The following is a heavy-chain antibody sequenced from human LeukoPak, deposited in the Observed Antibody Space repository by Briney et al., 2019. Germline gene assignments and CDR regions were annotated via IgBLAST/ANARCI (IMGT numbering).Heavy chain of an antibody. J-gene: IGHJ6*03. CDR2: IYYSGST. CDR3: ARLLPARSEYYYMDV. CDR1: GGSISSSSYY. V-gene: IGHV4-39*07. Sequence: SETLSLTCTVSGGSISSSSYYWGWIRQPPGKGLEWIGSIYYSGSTYYNPSLKSRVTISIDTSKNQFSLKLSSVTAADTAVYYCARLLPARSEYYYMDVWGKGTTVTISS.